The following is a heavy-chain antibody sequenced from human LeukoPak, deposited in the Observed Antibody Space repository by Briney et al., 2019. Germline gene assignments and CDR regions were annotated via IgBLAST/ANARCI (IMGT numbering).Heavy chain of an antibody. Sequence: SETLSLTCAVYGGSFSGYYWSWIRQPPGKGLEWIGEINHSGSTNYNPSLKSRVTISVDTPKNQFSLKLSSVTAADTAVYYCARAPPPDVYDSSGYYLDYWGQGTLVTVSS. V-gene: IGHV4-34*01. D-gene: IGHD3-22*01. CDR1: GGSFSGYY. CDR3: ARAPPPDVYDSSGYYLDY. J-gene: IGHJ4*02. CDR2: INHSGST.